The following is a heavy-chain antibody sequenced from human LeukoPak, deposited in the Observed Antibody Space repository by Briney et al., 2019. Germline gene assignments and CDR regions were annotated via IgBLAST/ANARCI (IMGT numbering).Heavy chain of an antibody. Sequence: GGSLRLSCAASGFTLSDHYMTWIRQAPGKGLEWVSYISSSGDTIYYADSVKGRFTMSRDNAKNSLYLQMNSLRAEDTAVYYCGRGHWGLDYWGQGTLVTVSS. CDR2: ISSSGDTI. V-gene: IGHV3-11*01. CDR1: GFTLSDHY. CDR3: GRGHWGLDY. J-gene: IGHJ4*02. D-gene: IGHD7-27*01.